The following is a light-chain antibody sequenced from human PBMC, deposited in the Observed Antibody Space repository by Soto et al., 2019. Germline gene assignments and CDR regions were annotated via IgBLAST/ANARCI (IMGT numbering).Light chain of an antibody. J-gene: IGKJ2*01. CDR1: QSVNIN. V-gene: IGKV3-15*01. Sequence: EIVMTQSPATLSLSPGERATLSCRASQSVNINLAWYQQRPGQAPRVLIYAASTRATGVPDRFSGSGSGPEFTLTICSLQPEDFAVHYCHQYNSWPYTSGQGTKVDIK. CDR3: HQYNSWPYT. CDR2: AAS.